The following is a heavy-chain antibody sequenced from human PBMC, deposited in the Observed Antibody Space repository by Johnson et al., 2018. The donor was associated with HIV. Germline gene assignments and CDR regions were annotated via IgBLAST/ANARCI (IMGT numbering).Heavy chain of an antibody. J-gene: IGHJ3*02. D-gene: IGHD1-14*01. CDR1: GFTVSSNY. CDR3: ARKVSGAFDI. CDR2: IFSGGTT. V-gene: IGHV3-66*01. Sequence: EVQLVESGGGLVQPGGSLRLSCAASGFTVSSNYMSWVRQAPGQGLDWVSVIFSGGTTYYADSVKGRFTISKDNAKTSLYLQMNSLRAEDTALYYCARKVSGAFDIWGQGTMVTVSS.